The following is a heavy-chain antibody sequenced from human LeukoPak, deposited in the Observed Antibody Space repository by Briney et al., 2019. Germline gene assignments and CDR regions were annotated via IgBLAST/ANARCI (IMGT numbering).Heavy chain of an antibody. Sequence: GGSLRLSCAASGFTFSSYGMHWVRQAPGKGLEWVAVISYDGSNKYYADSVKGRFTISRDNSKNTLYLQMNSLRAEDTAVYYCAKGNIVGIRSFAFVIWGQGTMVTVSS. V-gene: IGHV3-30*18. D-gene: IGHD1-26*01. CDR3: AKGNIVGIRSFAFVI. J-gene: IGHJ3*02. CDR1: GFTFSSYG. CDR2: ISYDGSNK.